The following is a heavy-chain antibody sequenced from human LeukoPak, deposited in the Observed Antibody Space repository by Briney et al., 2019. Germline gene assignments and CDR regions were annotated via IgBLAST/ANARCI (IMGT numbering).Heavy chain of an antibody. CDR2: IYYSGST. Sequence: SETLSLTCTVSGGSISSSSYYWGWIRQPPGKGLEWIGSIYYSGSTYYNPSLKSRVTISVDTSKNQFSLKLSSVTAADTAVCYCARLTYYYDSSGYFFDYWGQGTLVTVSS. V-gene: IGHV4-39*01. CDR3: ARLTYYYDSSGYFFDY. D-gene: IGHD3-22*01. CDR1: GGSISSSSYY. J-gene: IGHJ4*02.